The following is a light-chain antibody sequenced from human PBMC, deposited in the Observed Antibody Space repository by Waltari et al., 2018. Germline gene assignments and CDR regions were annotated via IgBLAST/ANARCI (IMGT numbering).Light chain of an antibody. CDR1: QSISSY. J-gene: IGKJ3*01. Sequence: EIVLKQSPATLSLSPGDRATLSYRASQSISSYLAWYQQKPGQAPRLLIYDASTRATAIPARFSGSGSVTDFTLTISSLEPKDFAIYDCQQLSKSCTFGPGTKVDIK. CDR3: QQLSKSCT. CDR2: DAS. V-gene: IGKV3-11*01.